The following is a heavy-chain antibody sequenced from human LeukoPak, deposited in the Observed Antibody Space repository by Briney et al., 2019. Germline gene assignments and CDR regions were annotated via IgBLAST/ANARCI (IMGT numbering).Heavy chain of an antibody. CDR1: GFTVSRNY. D-gene: IGHD1-1*01. Sequence: GGSLRLSCAASGFTVSRNYMNWVRQAPGKGLEWVSVIYSGGSTYYADSVKGRFTITRDNSKNTVYLQMNSLRAEDTAVYYCARDSETETGWYYYGMGVWGQGTTVTVSS. CDR2: IYSGGST. J-gene: IGHJ6*02. V-gene: IGHV3-53*01. CDR3: ARDSETETGWYYYGMGV.